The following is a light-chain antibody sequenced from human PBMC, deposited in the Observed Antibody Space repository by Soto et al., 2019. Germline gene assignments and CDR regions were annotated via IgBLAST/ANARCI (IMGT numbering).Light chain of an antibody. CDR3: WSYAGNTIFV. CDR1: HNDVGGYKL. V-gene: IGLV2-23*03. CDR2: EGS. Sequence: QSALTQPASVSGSPGQSITISCTGTHNDVGGYKLVSWYQQHPGKVPKDGIYEGSKRPSVVSNRFSGSKSGNTASLTISGLQAEDEAYYYCWSYAGNTIFVFGGGTQLTVL. J-gene: IGLJ7*01.